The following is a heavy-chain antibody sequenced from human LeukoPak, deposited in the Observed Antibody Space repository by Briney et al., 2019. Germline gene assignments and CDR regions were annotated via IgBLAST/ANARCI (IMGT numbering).Heavy chain of an antibody. D-gene: IGHD3-22*01. J-gene: IGHJ6*02. V-gene: IGHV4-34*01. CDR3: ARGEEYYYDSSGYYSPNYYYGMDV. CDR1: GGSFSGYY. Sequence: SETLSLTCAVYGGSFSGYYWSWIRQPPGKGLEWIGEINHSGSTNYNPSLKSRVTISVDTSKNQFSLKLSSVTAADTAVYYCARGEEYYYDSSGYYSPNYYYGMDVWGQGTTVTVSS. CDR2: INHSGST.